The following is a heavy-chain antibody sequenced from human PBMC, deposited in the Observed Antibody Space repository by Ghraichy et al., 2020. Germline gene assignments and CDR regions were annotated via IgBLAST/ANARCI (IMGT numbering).Heavy chain of an antibody. Sequence: GGSLRLSCAASGFTFNIFGMHWVRQAPGKGLVWLAFIHYNGIEKHYSDSLKGRFTISRDNSKNTLYLQMNSLRVEDTAVYYCVKDSGQGDYWGQGALVTVSS. CDR1: GFTFNIFG. D-gene: IGHD2-8*02. CDR2: IHYNGIEK. CDR3: VKDSGQGDY. V-gene: IGHV3-30*02. J-gene: IGHJ4*02.